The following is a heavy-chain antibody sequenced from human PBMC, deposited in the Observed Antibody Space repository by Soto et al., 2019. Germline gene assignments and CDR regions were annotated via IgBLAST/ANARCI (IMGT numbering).Heavy chain of an antibody. J-gene: IGHJ4*02. V-gene: IGHV3-23*01. D-gene: IGHD3-10*01. CDR2: ISGSGGST. Sequence: GGSLRLSCAASGFTFSSFAMSWVRQAPGKGLDWVSAISGSGGSTYSADSVKGRFTISRDNSKNTLYLQMSSLRAEDTAVYYCARGVAAGKGSLPDCWGQGALVTVSS. CDR1: GFTFSSFA. CDR3: ARGVAAGKGSLPDC.